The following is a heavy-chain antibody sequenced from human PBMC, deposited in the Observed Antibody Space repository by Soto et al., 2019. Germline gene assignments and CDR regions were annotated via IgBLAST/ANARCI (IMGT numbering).Heavy chain of an antibody. CDR3: ARGRGANRRFDY. CDR2: ISSSGSTI. Sequence: XGSLRLSCASSGFTFSSYEMNCVRQAPGKGLEWVSYISSSGSTIYYADSVKGRFTISRDNAKNSLYLQMNSLRAEDTAVYYCARGRGANRRFDYWGQGTLVTVSS. CDR1: GFTFSSYE. J-gene: IGHJ4*02. V-gene: IGHV3-48*03. D-gene: IGHD1-26*01.